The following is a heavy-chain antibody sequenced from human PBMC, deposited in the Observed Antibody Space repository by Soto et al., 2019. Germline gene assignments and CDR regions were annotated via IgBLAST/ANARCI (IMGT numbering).Heavy chain of an antibody. CDR3: ARLGTVRTYFDY. CDR2: NSAYTGDT. V-gene: IGHV1-18*01. Sequence: QVHLVQSGAEVKKPGASVKVSCKASGYIFSSYAVTWVRQAPGQGLEWMGWNSAYTGDTNYTQNLQDRVNMTTDTSTNTAYMELRDLRYDDTAVYYCARLGTVRTYFDYWGQGTLITVSS. D-gene: IGHD4-17*01. J-gene: IGHJ4*02. CDR1: GYIFSSYA.